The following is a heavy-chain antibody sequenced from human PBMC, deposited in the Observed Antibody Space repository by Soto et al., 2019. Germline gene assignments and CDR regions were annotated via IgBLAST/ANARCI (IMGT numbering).Heavy chain of an antibody. CDR3: AKDVLRFLEWLAFYGMDV. J-gene: IGHJ6*02. CDR1: GFNFSSYG. Sequence: GRPLRLSCAASGFNFSSYGMHWVRKAPGKGLEWVAVTSYDGSNKYYADSVKGRFTISRDNSKNTLYLQMNSLRAEDTAVYYCAKDVLRFLEWLAFYGMDVWGQGTTVTVSS. V-gene: IGHV3-30*18. D-gene: IGHD3-3*01. CDR2: TSYDGSNK.